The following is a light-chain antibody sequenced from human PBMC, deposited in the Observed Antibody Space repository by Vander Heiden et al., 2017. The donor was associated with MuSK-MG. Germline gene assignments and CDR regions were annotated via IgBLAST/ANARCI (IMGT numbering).Light chain of an antibody. CDR1: SSNIGSNT. CDR3: AAWDDSIEYV. V-gene: IGLV1-44*01. CDR2: SNN. Sequence: QSVLTQPPSASGTPGQRVTISCSGSSSNIGSNTVNWYQQLPGTAPKLLIYSNNQRPSGVPDRFSGSKSGTSASLAISGLQSEDEADYYCAAWDDSIEYVFGTGTKVTVL. J-gene: IGLJ1*01.